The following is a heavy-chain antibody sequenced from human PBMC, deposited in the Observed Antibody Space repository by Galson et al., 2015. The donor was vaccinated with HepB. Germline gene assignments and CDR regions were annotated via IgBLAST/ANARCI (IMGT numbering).Heavy chain of an antibody. J-gene: IGHJ4*02. V-gene: IGHV3-48*02. Sequence: SLRLSCPASGFTFSSYGMHWVRQAPGKGLEWVSYISSSSSPIYYADSVKGRFTISRDNAKNSLYLQMNSLRDEDTAVYYCARARSGTYSHFDYWGQGTLVTVSS. CDR2: ISSSSSPI. D-gene: IGHD3-10*01. CDR3: ARARSGTYSHFDY. CDR1: GFTFSSYG.